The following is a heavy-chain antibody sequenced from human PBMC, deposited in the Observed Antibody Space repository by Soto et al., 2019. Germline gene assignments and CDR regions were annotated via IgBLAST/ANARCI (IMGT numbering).Heavy chain of an antibody. Sequence: SETLPSPALSMVGPSVVTTGAGSASPQGRGWSGLGEINHSGSTNYNPSLKSRVTISVDTSKNQFSLKLSSVTAADTAVYYCARVGGRWLRFYFDYWGQGTLVTAS. D-gene: IGHD5-12*01. CDR2: INHSGST. J-gene: IGHJ4*02. V-gene: IGHV4-34*01. CDR1: VGPSVVTT. CDR3: ARVGGRWLRFYFDY.